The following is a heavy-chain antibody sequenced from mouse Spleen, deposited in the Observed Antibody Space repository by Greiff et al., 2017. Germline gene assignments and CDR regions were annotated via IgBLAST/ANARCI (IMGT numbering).Heavy chain of an antibody. V-gene: IGHV5-12*02. CDR3: ARHATVAYAMDY. CDR1: GFTFSDYY. CDR2: ISNGGGST. Sequence: LQQSGGGLVQPGGSLKLSCATSGFTFSDYYMYWVRQTPEKRLEWVAYISNGGGSTYYPDTVKGRFTISRDNAKNTLYLQMSRLKSEDTAMYYCARHATVAYAMDYWGQGTSVTVSS. J-gene: IGHJ4*01. D-gene: IGHD1-1*01.